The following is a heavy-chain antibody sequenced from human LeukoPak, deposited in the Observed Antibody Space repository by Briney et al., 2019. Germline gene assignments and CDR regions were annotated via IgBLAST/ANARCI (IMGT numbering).Heavy chain of an antibody. J-gene: IGHJ4*02. CDR3: ARVRGSYKGDFDY. CDR1: GYTLTELS. CDR2: IIPIFGTA. V-gene: IGHV1-69*13. D-gene: IGHD1-26*01. Sequence: SVKVSCKVSGYTLTELSMHWVRQAPGQGLEWMGGIIPIFGTADYAQKFQGRVTITADESTSTAYMELSSLRSEDTAVYYCARVRGSYKGDFDYWGQGTLVTVSS.